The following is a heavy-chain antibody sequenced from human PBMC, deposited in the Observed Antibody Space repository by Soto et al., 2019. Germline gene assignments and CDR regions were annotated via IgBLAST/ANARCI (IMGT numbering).Heavy chain of an antibody. D-gene: IGHD5-12*01. CDR3: ALRWLDGYYGMDV. V-gene: IGHV1-69*02. J-gene: IGHJ6*02. Sequence: QVQLVQSGAEVKKPGSSVKVSCKASGGTFSSYTISWVRQAPGQGLEWMGRIIPILGIANYAQKFQGRVTLHADKSTSTADMELSSLRSEDKAVYYCALRWLDGYYGMDVWGQGTTVTVSS. CDR1: GGTFSSYT. CDR2: IIPILGIA.